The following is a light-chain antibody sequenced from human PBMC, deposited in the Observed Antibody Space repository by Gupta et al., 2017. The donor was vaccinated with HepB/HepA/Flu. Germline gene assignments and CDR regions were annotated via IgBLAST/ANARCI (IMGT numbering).Light chain of an antibody. Sequence: DIQMTQSPSSLSASVGDRVTITCRASQSISSYLNWYQQKPGKAPKLLIYAASSLQSGVPSRFSGSGSGTDFTLTISRLQPGDFATYYCQQSDSPPITFGHGTKVDIK. CDR1: QSISSY. CDR3: QQSDSPPIT. CDR2: AAS. J-gene: IGKJ3*01. V-gene: IGKV1-39*01.